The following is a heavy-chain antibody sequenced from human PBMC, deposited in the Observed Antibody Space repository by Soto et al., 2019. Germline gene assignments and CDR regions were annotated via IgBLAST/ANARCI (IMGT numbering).Heavy chain of an antibody. J-gene: IGHJ6*02. CDR3: ARENSSSYYYYGMDV. CDR2: INPSGGST. CDR1: GYTFPSYY. V-gene: IGHV1-46*01. Sequence: QVQLVQSGAEVKKPGASVKVSCKASGYTFPSYYMHWVRQAPGQGLEWMGIINPSGGSTSYAQKFQGRVTMTRDTSTSTVYMELSSLRSEDTAVYYCARENSSSYYYYGMDVWGQGTTVTVSS. D-gene: IGHD6-6*01.